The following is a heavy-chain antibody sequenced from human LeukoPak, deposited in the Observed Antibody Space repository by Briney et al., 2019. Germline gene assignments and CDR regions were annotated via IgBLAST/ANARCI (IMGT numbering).Heavy chain of an antibody. D-gene: IGHD6-19*01. CDR1: GFSFSSSG. J-gene: IGHJ1*01. Sequence: PGGSLRPSCAASGFSFSSSGMHWVRQAPGKGLEWVAVIWYDGSNKYYADSVKGRFTISRDNSKNTLYLQMNSLRAEDTAVYYCAKIAVAAFEYFQHWGQGTLVTVSS. V-gene: IGHV3-30*02. CDR3: AKIAVAAFEYFQH. CDR2: IWYDGSNK.